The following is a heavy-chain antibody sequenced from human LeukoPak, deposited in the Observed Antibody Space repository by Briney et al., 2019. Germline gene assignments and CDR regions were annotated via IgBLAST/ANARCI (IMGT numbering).Heavy chain of an antibody. CDR3: AREYYYDSSGYFPFDY. V-gene: IGHV4-38-2*01. Sequence: SETLSLTCAVSSYSISSGYYWGWIRQPPGKGLEWIGSMYHSGNTYYNPSLKSRVTISVDTSKNQFSLKVNSVTAADTAVYYCAREYYYDSSGYFPFDYWGQGTLVTVSS. CDR1: SYSISSGYY. CDR2: MYHSGNT. J-gene: IGHJ4*02. D-gene: IGHD3-22*01.